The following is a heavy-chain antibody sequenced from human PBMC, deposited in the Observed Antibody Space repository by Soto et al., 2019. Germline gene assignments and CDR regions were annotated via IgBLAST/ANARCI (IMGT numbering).Heavy chain of an antibody. CDR1: GFTFINYA. CDR2: ISGGGDRT. D-gene: IGHD3-16*01. J-gene: IGHJ2*01. Sequence: EVQLLASGGGLVQPGGSLRLSCVGSGFTFINYAMNWVRQAPGKGLEWVSGISGGGDRTFDADSVKGRFTMSRDNSKNTWNSKMNSLIAEVTAIYYCVSMVLGYTIRTDFCWCDLWGRGTLVTVSS. V-gene: IGHV3-23*01. CDR3: VSMVLGYTIRTDFCWCDL.